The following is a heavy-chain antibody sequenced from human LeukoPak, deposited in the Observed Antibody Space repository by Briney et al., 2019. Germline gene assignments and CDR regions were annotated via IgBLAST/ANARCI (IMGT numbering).Heavy chain of an antibody. Sequence: SGGSLRLSCAASGFTFSSYWMSWVRQAPGKGLEWVANIKQDGSEKYYVDSVKGRFTISRDNAKNSLYLQMNSLRAEDTAVYYCARDYSLEGSDFYYYYGMDVWGQGTTVTVSS. CDR3: ARDYSLEGSDFYYYYGMDV. J-gene: IGHJ6*02. D-gene: IGHD4-11*01. CDR1: GFTFSSYW. CDR2: IKQDGSEK. V-gene: IGHV3-7*03.